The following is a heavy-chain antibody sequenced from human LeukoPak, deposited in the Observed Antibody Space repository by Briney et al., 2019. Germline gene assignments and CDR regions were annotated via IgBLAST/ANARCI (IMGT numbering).Heavy chain of an antibody. D-gene: IGHD6-13*01. V-gene: IGHV3-66*01. Sequence: GGSLRLSCAASGFIVSSNYMSWVRKAPGKGLEWVSVIYSGGNTFYADSVKGRFSISRDNSRNTVYLQMNSLRAEDTAVYFCARAAAAGTFDYWGQGTLVTVSS. CDR2: IYSGGNT. CDR1: GFIVSSNY. J-gene: IGHJ4*02. CDR3: ARAAAAGTFDY.